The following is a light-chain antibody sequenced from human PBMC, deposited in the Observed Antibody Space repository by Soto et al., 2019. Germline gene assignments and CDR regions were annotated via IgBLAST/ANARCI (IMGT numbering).Light chain of an antibody. CDR2: AAA. Sequence: VLTQSPGTLSLSPGERATLSCRASQSVGSNLAWFKQKTGQAPRLIRFAAATRATGIPARFSGSGSGTEFTLTLSSLQSEDFEVYYCQQYNNWLWTFGQGTKVDIK. J-gene: IGKJ1*01. CDR1: QSVGSN. CDR3: QQYNNWLWT. V-gene: IGKV3-15*01.